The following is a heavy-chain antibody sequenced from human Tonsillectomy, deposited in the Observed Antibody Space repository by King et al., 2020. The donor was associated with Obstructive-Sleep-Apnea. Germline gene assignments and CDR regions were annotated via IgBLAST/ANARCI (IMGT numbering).Heavy chain of an antibody. Sequence: VQLVESGAEVKKPGSSVKVSCKASGGTFSSYAISWVRQAPGQWLEWMGGIIPILGIANYAQKFQGRVTITADKSTSTAYMELSSLRSEDTAVYYCAREAAGGYKGAPPIGFDYWGQGTLVTVSS. CDR3: AREAAGGYKGAPPIGFDY. J-gene: IGHJ4*02. CDR1: GGTFSSYA. V-gene: IGHV1-69*09. D-gene: IGHD5-24*01. CDR2: IIPILGIA.